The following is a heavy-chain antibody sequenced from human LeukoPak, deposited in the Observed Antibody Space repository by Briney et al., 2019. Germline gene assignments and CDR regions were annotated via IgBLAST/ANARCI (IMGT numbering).Heavy chain of an antibody. V-gene: IGHV1-2*02. CDR1: GYTFTGYY. D-gene: IGHD6-19*01. CDR2: INPNSGGT. CDR3: ARERVVAGTGRVAFDI. J-gene: IGHJ3*02. Sequence: ASVKVSCKASGYTFTGYYMHWVRQAPGQGLEWMGWINPNSGGTNYAQKFQGRVTMTRDTSISTAYMELSRLRSDDTAVYYCARERVVAGTGRVAFDIWGQGTMVTVSS.